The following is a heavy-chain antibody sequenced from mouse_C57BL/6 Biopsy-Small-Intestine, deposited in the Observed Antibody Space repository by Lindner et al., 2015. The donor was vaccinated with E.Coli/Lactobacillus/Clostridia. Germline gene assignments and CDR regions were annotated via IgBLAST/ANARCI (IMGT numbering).Heavy chain of an antibody. Sequence: VQLQESGTELMKPGASVKLSCKATGYTFTGYWIEWVKQRPGHGLEWIGEILPGSGRTNYNGKFKGKATLTADTSSNTAYMQLSSLTTEDSAIYYCARSWNWYFDVWGTGTTVTVSS. J-gene: IGHJ1*03. V-gene: IGHV1-9*01. CDR1: GYTFTGYW. CDR3: ARSWNWYFDV. CDR2: ILPGSGRT.